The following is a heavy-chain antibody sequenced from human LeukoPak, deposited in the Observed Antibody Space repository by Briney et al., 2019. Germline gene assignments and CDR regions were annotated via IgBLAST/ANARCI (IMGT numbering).Heavy chain of an antibody. J-gene: IGHJ4*02. Sequence: SDTLSLTRACSGVSFNVDYWSGVRQTPGKGLEWIGEINHSGYTNDSPSLKSRVTLSIDTSRKQFSLNLRSATVADTGIYYCTRMTTGHDYWGQGTLVTVSS. CDR3: TRMTTGHDY. CDR2: INHSGYT. CDR1: GVSFNVDY. V-gene: IGHV4-34*01. D-gene: IGHD4-17*01.